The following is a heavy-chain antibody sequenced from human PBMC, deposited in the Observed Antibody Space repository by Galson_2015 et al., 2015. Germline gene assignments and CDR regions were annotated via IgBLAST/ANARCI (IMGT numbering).Heavy chain of an antibody. CDR3: ARGVEDYYSGMDV. CDR1: GFTVSSNY. CDR2: IYSGGST. V-gene: IGHV3-53*01. Sequence: SLRLSCAASGFTVSSNYMSWVRQAPGKGLEWVSVIYSGGSTYYADSVKGRFTIFRDNSKNTLYLQMNSLRAEDTAVYYCARGVEDYYSGMDVWGQGSPVTVSS. J-gene: IGHJ6*02.